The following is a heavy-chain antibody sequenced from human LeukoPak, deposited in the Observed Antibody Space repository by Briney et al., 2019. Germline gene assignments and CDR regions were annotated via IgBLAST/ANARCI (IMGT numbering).Heavy chain of an antibody. CDR2: IYTSGST. V-gene: IGHV4-4*07. CDR3: ARGRYESTRLSAYYYYYMDV. D-gene: IGHD1-14*01. Sequence: PSETLSLTRTVSGGSISSYYWSWIRQPAGKGLEWIGRIYTSGSTIYNPSLKSRVTMSVDTSKNQFSLKLSSVTAADTAVYYCARGRYESTRLSAYYYYYMDVWGKGTTVTVSS. J-gene: IGHJ6*03. CDR1: GGSISSYY.